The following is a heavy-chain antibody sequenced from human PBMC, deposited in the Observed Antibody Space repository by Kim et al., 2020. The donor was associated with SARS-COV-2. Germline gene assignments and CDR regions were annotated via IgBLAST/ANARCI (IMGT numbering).Heavy chain of an antibody. Sequence: ASVKVSCKASGYTFTSYGISWVRQAPGQGLEWMGRISAYNGNTNYAQKLQGRVTMTTDTSTSTAYMELRSLRSDDTAVYYCARDLSGWYVSGYWGQGTLVTVSS. D-gene: IGHD6-19*01. CDR2: ISAYNGNT. J-gene: IGHJ4*02. V-gene: IGHV1-18*01. CDR1: GYTFTSYG. CDR3: ARDLSGWYVSGY.